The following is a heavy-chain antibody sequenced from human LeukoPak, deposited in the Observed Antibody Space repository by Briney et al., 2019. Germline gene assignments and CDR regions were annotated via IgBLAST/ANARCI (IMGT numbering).Heavy chain of an antibody. D-gene: IGHD1-26*01. V-gene: IGHV3-21*01. CDR2: ISSSSSYI. J-gene: IGHJ5*02. CDR3: ARDQEGRIGAQRGVWFDP. Sequence: GGSLRLSCAASGFTFSSYSMNWVRQAPGKGLEWVSSISSSSSYIYYADSVKGRFTISRDNAKNSLYLQMNSLRAEDTAVYYCARDQEGRIGAQRGVWFDPWGQGTLVTVSS. CDR1: GFTFSSYS.